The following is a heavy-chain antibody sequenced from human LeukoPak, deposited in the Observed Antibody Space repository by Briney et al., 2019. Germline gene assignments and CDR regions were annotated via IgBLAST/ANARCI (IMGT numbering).Heavy chain of an antibody. Sequence: GGSLRLSCAAYGLTVSSDYMTWVRQAPGKGLEWVSVIYKDGRTEYGDSVKGRFTISRDTSKNILYLQMNSLRVEDTAVYYCARGGHCSGSSCSPIGAFDIWGQGTLVTVSS. J-gene: IGHJ3*02. CDR2: IYKDGRT. CDR3: ARGGHCSGSSCSPIGAFDI. CDR1: GLTVSSDY. D-gene: IGHD2-15*01. V-gene: IGHV3-53*01.